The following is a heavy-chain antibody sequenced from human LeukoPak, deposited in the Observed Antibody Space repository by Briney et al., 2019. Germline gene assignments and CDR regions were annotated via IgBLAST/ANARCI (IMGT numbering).Heavy chain of an antibody. V-gene: IGHV4-59*11. CDR1: GGSISSHY. J-gene: IGHJ5*02. D-gene: IGHD1-14*01. CDR2: IYYSGST. Sequence: PSETLSLTCTVSGGSISSHYWSWIRQPPGKGLEWIGYIYYSGSTNYNPSLKSRVTISVDTSKNQFSLKLSSVTAADTAVYYCARGTGGFDPWGQGTLVTVSS. CDR3: ARGTGGFDP.